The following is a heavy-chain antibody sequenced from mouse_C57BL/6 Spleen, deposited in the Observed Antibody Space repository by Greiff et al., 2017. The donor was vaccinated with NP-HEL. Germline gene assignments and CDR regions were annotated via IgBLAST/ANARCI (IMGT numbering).Heavy chain of an antibody. J-gene: IGHJ4*01. CDR1: GFNIKDDY. D-gene: IGHD1-1*01. V-gene: IGHV14-4*01. CDR2: IDPENGDT. CDR3: TTFYYYGSPP. Sequence: VQLQQSGAELVRPGASVKLSCTASGFNIKDDYMHWVKQRPEQGLEWIGWIDPENGDTEYASKFQGKATITADTSSNTAYLQLSSLTSEDTAVYYCTTFYYYGSPPWGQGTSVTVSS.